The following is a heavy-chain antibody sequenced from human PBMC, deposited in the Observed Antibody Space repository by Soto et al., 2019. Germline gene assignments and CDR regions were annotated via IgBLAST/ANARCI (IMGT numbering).Heavy chain of an antibody. D-gene: IGHD1-20*01. V-gene: IGHV4-59*01. J-gene: IGHJ4*02. CDR1: GGSISSYY. CDR3: ARRYGRNFDY. CDR2: IYYSGST. Sequence: SETLSLTCTVSGGSISSYYWSWIRQPPGKGLEWIGYIYYSGSTNYNPSLKSRVTISVDTSKNQFSLKLSSVTAEDTAVYYCARRYGRNFDYWGQGTLVTVSS.